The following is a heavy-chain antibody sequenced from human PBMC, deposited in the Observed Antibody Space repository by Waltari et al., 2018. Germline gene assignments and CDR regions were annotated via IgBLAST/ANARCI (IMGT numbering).Heavy chain of an antibody. CDR1: GDSIISTYYY. V-gene: IGHV4-39*07. CDR3: ARVTSEFRSPYFYFDL. Sequence: QLQLQESGPGLVKPSETLSLTCSVSGDSIISTYYYLCWIRQPPGKGLEWIGSIYYSGDTFYSPSLSSRVTISVDTSKNQFSLKLTSVTAADTALYYCARVTSEFRSPYFYFDLWGRGTLVTVSA. J-gene: IGHJ2*01. CDR2: IYYSGDT.